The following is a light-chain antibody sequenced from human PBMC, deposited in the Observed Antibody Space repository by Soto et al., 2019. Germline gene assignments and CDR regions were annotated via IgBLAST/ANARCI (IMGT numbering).Light chain of an antibody. V-gene: IGLV1-40*01. CDR3: QSYDSILSVV. J-gene: IGLJ3*02. Sequence: QSVLTQPPSVSGAPGQRVTISCTGSSSNIGAGYDVHWYQQVPGTAPKLVIFSNRSRPSGIPDRFSGYKSGTSASLAITGLQDEDEGDYYCQSYDSILSVVFGGGTKRTVL. CDR2: SNR. CDR1: SSNIGAGYD.